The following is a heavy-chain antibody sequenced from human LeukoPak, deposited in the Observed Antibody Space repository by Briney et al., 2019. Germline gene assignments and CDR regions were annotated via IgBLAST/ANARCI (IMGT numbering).Heavy chain of an antibody. CDR2: IYYSGST. CDR3: ARHLLYYDSSGLYGMDV. Sequence: SETLSLTCTVSGGSISSYYWSWIRQPPGKGLEWIGYIYYSGSTNYNPSLKSRVTISVDTSKNQFSLKLSSVTAADTAVYYCARHLLYYDSSGLYGMDVWGQGTTVTVSS. D-gene: IGHD3-22*01. V-gene: IGHV4-59*08. J-gene: IGHJ6*02. CDR1: GGSISSYY.